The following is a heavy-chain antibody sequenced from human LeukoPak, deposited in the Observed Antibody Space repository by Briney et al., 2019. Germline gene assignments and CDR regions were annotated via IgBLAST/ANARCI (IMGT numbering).Heavy chain of an antibody. D-gene: IGHD5-12*01. CDR3: ARGRDGYNLPLDY. CDR1: GGSISSYY. J-gene: IGHJ4*02. CDR2: IYYSGST. Sequence: PSETLSLTCTVSGGSISSYYWSWIRQPPGKGLEWIGYIYYSGSTNYNPSLTSRATISVDTSKNQFSLKLSSVTAADTAVYYCARGRDGYNLPLDYWGQGTLVTVSS. V-gene: IGHV4-59*08.